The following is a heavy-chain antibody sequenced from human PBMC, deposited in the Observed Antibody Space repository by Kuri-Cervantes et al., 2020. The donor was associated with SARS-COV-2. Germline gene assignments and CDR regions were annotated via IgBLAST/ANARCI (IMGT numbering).Heavy chain of an antibody. Sequence: SETLSLTCTVSGDSISSSAYHWGWVRQPPGRGLEWIGNIYYSGNTYYNPSLKSRVSISVDTSKNQFSLKLSSVTAADTAVYYCARDYGASGYNWFDPWGQGTLVTVSS. V-gene: IGHV4-39*07. D-gene: IGHD3-10*01. J-gene: IGHJ5*02. CDR3: ARDYGASGYNWFDP. CDR1: GDSISSSAYH. CDR2: IYYSGNT.